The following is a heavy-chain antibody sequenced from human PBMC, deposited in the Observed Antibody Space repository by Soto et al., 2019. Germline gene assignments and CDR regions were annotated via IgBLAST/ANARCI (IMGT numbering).Heavy chain of an antibody. CDR2: IYGTGNT. CDR1: GDSITSSFY. D-gene: IGHD6-13*01. V-gene: IGHV4-39*01. J-gene: IGHJ6*02. Sequence: QLQLQESGPGLVKPSETLSLSCTVSGDSITSSFYWGWIRQPPGKGLEWIGSIYGTGNTYYNPSLKGRVTISADTSKNQFFLNLISVTAADTAVYYCRSSSRYSTDVWGQGATVTVSS. CDR3: RSSSRYSTDV.